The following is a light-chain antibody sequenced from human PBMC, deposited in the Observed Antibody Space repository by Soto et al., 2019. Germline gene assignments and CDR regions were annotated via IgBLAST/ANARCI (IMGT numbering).Light chain of an antibody. CDR2: EVS. Sequence: QSALTQPASVSGSPGQSITISCTGTSSDVGGYNYVSWFQQHPGKAPKLKIYEVSNRPSGVSNRFSGSKSGNTASLTVSGLQAEDEADYYCSSYAGSNNFGVFGTGTKVTVL. CDR3: SSYAGSNNFGV. CDR1: SSDVGGYNY. V-gene: IGLV2-14*01. J-gene: IGLJ1*01.